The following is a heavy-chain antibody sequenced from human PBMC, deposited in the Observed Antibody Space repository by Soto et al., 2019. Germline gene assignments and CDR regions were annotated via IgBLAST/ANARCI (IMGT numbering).Heavy chain of an antibody. V-gene: IGHV3-66*01. D-gene: IGHD6-13*01. CDR2: IYSGGST. CDR1: GFTGSSNY. CDR3: AYQQLVSFYYYGMDV. J-gene: IGHJ6*01. Sequence: PGGSPRLSCAASGFTGSSNYMSWVCQAPGKGLEWVSVIYSGGSTYYADSVKGRFTISRDNSKNTLYLQMNSLRAEDTAVYYCAYQQLVSFYYYGMDVWGQGTTVTVSS.